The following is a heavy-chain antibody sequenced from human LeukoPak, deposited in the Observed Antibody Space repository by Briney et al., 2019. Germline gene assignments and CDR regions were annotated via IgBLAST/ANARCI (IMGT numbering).Heavy chain of an antibody. CDR1: GFTFSSYS. J-gene: IGHJ4*02. V-gene: IGHV3-48*01. CDR3: AKEEGRLLHSAFDY. D-gene: IGHD1-26*01. Sequence: PGGSLRLSCAASGFTFSSYSMNWVRQAPGKGLEWVSYISSSSSTIYYADSVKGRFTISRDNSKNTLYLQMNSLRAEDTAVYYCAKEEGRLLHSAFDYWGQGTLVTVSS. CDR2: ISSSSSTI.